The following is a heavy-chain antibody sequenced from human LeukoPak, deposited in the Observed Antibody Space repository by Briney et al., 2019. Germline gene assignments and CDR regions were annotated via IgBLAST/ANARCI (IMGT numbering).Heavy chain of an antibody. CDR3: ARVLRMTTVTTRSGLSY. CDR1: GYTFTSYD. CDR2: MNPNSGNT. J-gene: IGHJ4*02. D-gene: IGHD4-17*01. Sequence: ASVKVSCKASGYTFTSYDINWVRQATGQGLEWMGWMNPNSGNTGYAQKFQGRVTMTRNPSISTAYMELSSLRSEDTAVYYCARVLRMTTVTTRSGLSYWGQGTLVTVSS. V-gene: IGHV1-8*01.